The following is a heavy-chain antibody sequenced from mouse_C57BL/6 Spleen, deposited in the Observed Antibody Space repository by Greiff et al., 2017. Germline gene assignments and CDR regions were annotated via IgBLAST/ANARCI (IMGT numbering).Heavy chain of an antibody. Sequence: VHVKQSGPELVKPGASVKIPCKASGYTFTDYNMDWVKQSHGKSLEWIGDINPNNGGTIYNQKFKGKATLTVDKSSSTAYMELRSLTSEDTAVYYCARSHYYGSSYDYWGQGTTLTVSS. D-gene: IGHD1-1*01. J-gene: IGHJ2*01. CDR3: ARSHYYGSSYDY. CDR1: GYTFTDYN. V-gene: IGHV1-18*01. CDR2: INPNNGGT.